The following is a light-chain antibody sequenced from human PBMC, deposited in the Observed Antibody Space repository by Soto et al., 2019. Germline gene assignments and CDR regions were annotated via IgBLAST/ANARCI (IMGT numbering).Light chain of an antibody. CDR3: QQYENWPPVT. V-gene: IGKV3-15*01. Sequence: EIVLTQSPATLSLSPGERATLSCRASQSVSSSYLAWYQQKPGQAPRLLIYGASTRATDIPARFSGSGSGTEFTLTISSLQSEDFAVYYCQQYENWPPVTFGQGTKVDIK. J-gene: IGKJ1*01. CDR2: GAS. CDR1: QSVSSSY.